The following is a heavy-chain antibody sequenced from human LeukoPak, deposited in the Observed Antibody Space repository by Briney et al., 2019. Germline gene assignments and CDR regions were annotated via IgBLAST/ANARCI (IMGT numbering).Heavy chain of an antibody. CDR3: ASRPRRIDFWSGYSSYYYYGMDV. D-gene: IGHD3-3*01. V-gene: IGHV4-34*01. J-gene: IGHJ6*02. Sequence: SETLSLTCAVYGGSFSGYYWSWIRQPPGKGLEWIGEINHSGGTNYNPSLKSRVTISVDTSKNQFSLKLSSVTAADTAVYYCASRPRRIDFWSGYSSYYYYGMDVWGQGTTVTVSS. CDR2: INHSGGT. CDR1: GGSFSGYY.